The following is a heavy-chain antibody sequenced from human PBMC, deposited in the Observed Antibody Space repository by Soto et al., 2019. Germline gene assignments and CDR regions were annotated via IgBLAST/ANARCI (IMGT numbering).Heavy chain of an antibody. J-gene: IGHJ6*02. Sequence: PSETMSLTCTVSGGSISGGCDYWSWIRQHPGKGLEWIGYIYYSGSTYYNPSLKSRVTISVDTSKNQFSLKLSSVTAADTAVYYCARDQGDCSGGSCYSYYYYGMDVWGQGTTVTVSS. V-gene: IGHV4-31*03. CDR1: GGSISGGCDY. CDR3: ARDQGDCSGGSCYSYYYYGMDV. D-gene: IGHD2-15*01. CDR2: IYYSGST.